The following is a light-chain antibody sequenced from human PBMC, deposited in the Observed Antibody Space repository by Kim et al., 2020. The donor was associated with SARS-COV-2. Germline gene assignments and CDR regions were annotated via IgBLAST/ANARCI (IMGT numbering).Light chain of an antibody. V-gene: IGKV3-15*01. CDR3: QQYNNWRPIT. CDR1: QSVSRN. Sequence: SPGERVILSCRASQSVSRNLAWYQQKPGQAPRLLIHGASTRATGTPARFSGSGSGTEFTLTISSLQSVDFAVYFCQQYNNWRPITFGQGTRLEIK. J-gene: IGKJ5*01. CDR2: GAS.